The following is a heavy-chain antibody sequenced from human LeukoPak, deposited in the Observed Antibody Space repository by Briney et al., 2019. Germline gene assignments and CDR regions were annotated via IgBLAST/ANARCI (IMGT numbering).Heavy chain of an antibody. D-gene: IGHD3-10*01. V-gene: IGHV3-23*01. CDR2: ISGSGGST. CDR1: GFTFSSYA. Sequence: GGSLRLSCAASGFTFSSYAMSWVRQAPGKGLEWVSAISGSGGSTYYADSVKGRFTISRDNAKNSLYLQMNSLRAEDTAVYYCARQGPNMVRGVADYWGQGTLVTVSS. J-gene: IGHJ4*02. CDR3: ARQGPNMVRGVADY.